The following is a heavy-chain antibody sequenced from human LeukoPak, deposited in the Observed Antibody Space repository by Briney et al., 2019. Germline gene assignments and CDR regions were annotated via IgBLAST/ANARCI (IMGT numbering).Heavy chain of an antibody. Sequence: GGSLRLSCAASGFTVSSNYMSWVRQAPGKGLEWVSVIYSGGSTYYADSVKGRFTISRDNSKNTLYLQMNSLRAEDTAVYYCAKASLYDFWSGYFASSDWFDPWGQGTLVTVSS. CDR2: IYSGGST. CDR3: AKASLYDFWSGYFASSDWFDP. CDR1: GFTVSSNY. V-gene: IGHV3-53*01. J-gene: IGHJ5*02. D-gene: IGHD3-3*01.